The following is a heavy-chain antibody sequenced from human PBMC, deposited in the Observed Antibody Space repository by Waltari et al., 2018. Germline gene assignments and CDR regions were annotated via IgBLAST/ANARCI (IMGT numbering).Heavy chain of an antibody. D-gene: IGHD1-26*01. CDR1: GFPFSSYG. Sequence: QVQLVESGGGVVQPGRSLSLSCAAPGFPFSSYGMHWVRQAPGKGLEWVAVISYDGSNKYYADSVKGRFTISRDNSKNTLYLQMNSLRAEDTAVYYCAKDQTVGATSFDYWGQGTLVTVSS. CDR2: ISYDGSNK. J-gene: IGHJ4*02. V-gene: IGHV3-30*18. CDR3: AKDQTVGATSFDY.